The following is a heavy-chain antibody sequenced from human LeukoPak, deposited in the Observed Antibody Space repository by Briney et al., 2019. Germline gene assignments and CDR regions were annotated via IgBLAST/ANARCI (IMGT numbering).Heavy chain of an antibody. CDR3: AKELACTNGVLWEAFVI. J-gene: IGHJ3*02. Sequence: GGCLRLSCAAYGFTFSSYGVHWVRQAPGKGLEWVAFIRYDGSNKYYADSVKGRFTISRDNSNNTLYLQMNSLRPEDTAGYDCAKELACTNGVLWEAFVIWGQGTMVTVSS. D-gene: IGHD2-8*01. V-gene: IGHV3-30*02. CDR2: IRYDGSNK. CDR1: GFTFSSYG.